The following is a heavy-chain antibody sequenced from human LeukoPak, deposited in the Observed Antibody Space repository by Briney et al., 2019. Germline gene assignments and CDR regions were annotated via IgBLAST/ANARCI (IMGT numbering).Heavy chain of an antibody. V-gene: IGHV3-21*01. D-gene: IGHD3-10*01. Sequence: PGGSLRLSCAASGFTFSSYSMNWVRQAPGKGLEWVSSIRSSRSDIYYADSVKGRFTISRDNAKNSLYLQMNSLRAEDTAVYYCYGSGRRPIHPPPNAFDIWGQGTMVTVSS. J-gene: IGHJ3*02. CDR1: GFTFSSYS. CDR3: YGSGRRPIHPPPNAFDI. CDR2: IRSSRSDI.